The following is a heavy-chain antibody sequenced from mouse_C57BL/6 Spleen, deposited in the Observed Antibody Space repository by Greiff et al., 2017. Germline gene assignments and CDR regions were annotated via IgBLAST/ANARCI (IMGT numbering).Heavy chain of an antibody. CDR1: GYTFTSSW. CDR2: INPRSGYT. D-gene: IGHD1-1*01. CDR3: ARRDGSSCGYAMGY. J-gene: IGHJ4*01. Sequence: QVQLQQSGAELAKPGASVKLSCKASGYTFTSSWMHWVKQRPGQGLEWIGYINPRSGYTKYNQKFKAKATLTADKTYSTAYMQQSSLTYEDSAVYYCARRDGSSCGYAMGYWGQGTSVTVSS. V-gene: IGHV1-7*01.